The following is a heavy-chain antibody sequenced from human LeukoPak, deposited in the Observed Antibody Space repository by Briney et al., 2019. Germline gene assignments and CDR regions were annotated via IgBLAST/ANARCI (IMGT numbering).Heavy chain of an antibody. J-gene: IGHJ4*02. CDR2: ISSSSSTI. V-gene: IGHV3-48*01. D-gene: IGHD1-26*01. CDR3: ARDLSFGSLDF. CDR1: GFTFSSYS. Sequence: GGSLRLSCAASGFTFSSYSMNWVRQAPGKGLEWVSYISSSSSTIYYADSVKGRFTISRDNAKNSLYLQMNSLRVEDTAMFYCARDLSFGSLDFRGQGTLVTVSS.